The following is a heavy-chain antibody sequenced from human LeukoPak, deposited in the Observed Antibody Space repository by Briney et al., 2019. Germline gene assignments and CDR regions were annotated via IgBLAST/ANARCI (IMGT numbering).Heavy chain of an antibody. CDR1: GFTFRSYE. J-gene: IGHJ4*02. V-gene: IGHV3-48*03. D-gene: IGHD5-12*01. CDR2: ISDVGTT. CDR3: ARENSGYDGGFDY. Sequence: GGPLRLSCTTSGFTFRSYEMSWVRQAPGKGLEWVSYISDVGTTYYADSVKGRFTISRDNAKNSLFLQMNSLRAEDTAVYFCARENSGYDGGFDYWGQGTLVTVSS.